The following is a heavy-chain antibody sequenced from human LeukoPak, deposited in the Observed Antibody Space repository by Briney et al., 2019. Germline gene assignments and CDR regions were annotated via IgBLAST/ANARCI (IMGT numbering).Heavy chain of an antibody. CDR3: AKQRRFREYFFDY. V-gene: IGHV3-33*06. CDR1: GFTFRSYG. Sequence: GRSLRLSCEASGFTFRSYGMHWVRQAPGKGLEWVAVIWSDGNTKYYADSVEGRFNISRDNSKNTLFLQMDSLRVEDTAVYFCAKQRRFREYFFDYWDREPWSPFPQ. CDR2: IWSDGNTK. J-gene: IGHJ4*02. D-gene: IGHD2/OR15-2a*01.